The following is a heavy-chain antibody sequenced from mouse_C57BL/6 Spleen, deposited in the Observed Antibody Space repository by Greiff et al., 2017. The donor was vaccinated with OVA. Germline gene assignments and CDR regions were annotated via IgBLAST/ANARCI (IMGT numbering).Heavy chain of an antibody. J-gene: IGHJ4*01. CDR2: INPSSGYT. V-gene: IGHV1-4*01. D-gene: IGHD2-4*01. CDR3: ARLDDYDAVAMDY. Sequence: VKLVESGAELARPGASVKMSCKASGYTFTSYTMHWVKQRPGQGLEWIGYINPSSGYTKYNQKFKDKATLTADKSSSTAYMQLSSLTSEDSAVYYCARLDDYDAVAMDYWGQGTSVTVSS. CDR1: GYTFTSYT.